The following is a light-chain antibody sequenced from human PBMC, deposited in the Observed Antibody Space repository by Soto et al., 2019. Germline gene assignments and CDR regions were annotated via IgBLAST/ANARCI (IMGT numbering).Light chain of an antibody. Sequence: EIVLTQSPGTLSLSPGERATLSCRASQSVSSSSLAWYQQKPGQAPRLLIYGASSRATGIPDRFSGSGSGTDFTLTISTLEPEDFAVFYCQQYGSAPYTFGQGTKREIK. CDR2: GAS. J-gene: IGKJ2*01. CDR3: QQYGSAPYT. CDR1: QSVSSSS. V-gene: IGKV3-20*01.